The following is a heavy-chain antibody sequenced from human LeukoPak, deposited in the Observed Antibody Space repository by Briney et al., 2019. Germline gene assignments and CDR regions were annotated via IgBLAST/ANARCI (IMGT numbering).Heavy chain of an antibody. D-gene: IGHD6-19*01. CDR1: GFTFSSYG. Sequence: GGSLRLSCAASGFTFSSYGMHWVRQAPGKGLEWVAVIWYDGSNKYYADSVKGRFTISRDNSKNTLYLQMNSLRAEDTAVYYCARDDVYSSGWYYYYYYGMDVWGQGTTVTVSS. CDR2: IWYDGSNK. J-gene: IGHJ6*02. CDR3: ARDDVYSSGWYYYYYYGMDV. V-gene: IGHV3-33*01.